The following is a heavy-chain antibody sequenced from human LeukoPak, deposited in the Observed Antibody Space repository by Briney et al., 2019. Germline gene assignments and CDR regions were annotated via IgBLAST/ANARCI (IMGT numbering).Heavy chain of an antibody. J-gene: IGHJ6*03. CDR1: GGSFSGYY. D-gene: IGHD3-3*01. V-gene: IGHV4-34*01. CDR2: INHSGST. Sequence: PSETLSLTCAVYGGSFSGYYWSWIRQPPGKGLEWIGEINHSGSTNYNPSLKSRVTISVDTSKNQFSLKLSSVTAADTAVYYCARGGFWSGYYTPYYYYYYMDVWGKGTTVTVSS. CDR3: ARGGFWSGYYTPYYYYYYMDV.